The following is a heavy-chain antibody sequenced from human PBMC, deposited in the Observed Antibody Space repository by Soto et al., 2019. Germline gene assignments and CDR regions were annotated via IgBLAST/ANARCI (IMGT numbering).Heavy chain of an antibody. CDR2: ISGSGAST. J-gene: IGHJ4*02. D-gene: IGHD3-16*01. V-gene: IGHV3-23*01. Sequence: GGSLRLSCVACGFTFNKYALAWVRQAPGKGLEWVSAISGSGASTYDADTVTGRFSISSDNSNYSLYFQVHRLRAEDPAVYYCGKTPGRTTVITSFDNWGQEAPLAVSS. CDR3: GKTPGRTTVITSFDN. CDR1: GFTFNKYA.